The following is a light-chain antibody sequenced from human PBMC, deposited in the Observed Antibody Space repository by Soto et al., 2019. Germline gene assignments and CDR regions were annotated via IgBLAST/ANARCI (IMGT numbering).Light chain of an antibody. V-gene: IGKV1-9*01. CDR1: QGISSY. Sequence: IQFTRSPSSLSASVGDRVTITCRASQGISSYLAWYQQKPGEAPKLLIYAASTLQSGVPSRFSGSGSGTDFTLTISSLQPEDFAAYYCQQLDSYVFTFGPGTKVDIK. J-gene: IGKJ3*01. CDR2: AAS. CDR3: QQLDSYVFT.